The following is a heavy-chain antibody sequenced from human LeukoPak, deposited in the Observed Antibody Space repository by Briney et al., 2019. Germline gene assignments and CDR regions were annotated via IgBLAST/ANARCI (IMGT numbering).Heavy chain of an antibody. D-gene: IGHD3-10*01. CDR3: ARGGRTHYYGSGSYPAFDY. V-gene: IGHV4-38-2*01. CDR1: GYSISSAYY. J-gene: IGHJ4*02. CDR2: IYHSGNT. Sequence: SETLSLTCAVSGYSISSAYYWGWIRQPPGKGLEWIGCIYHSGNTYYNASLKSRVTISVDTSKNQFSLKLSSVTAADTAVYYCARGGRTHYYGSGSYPAFDYWGQGHPGHRLL.